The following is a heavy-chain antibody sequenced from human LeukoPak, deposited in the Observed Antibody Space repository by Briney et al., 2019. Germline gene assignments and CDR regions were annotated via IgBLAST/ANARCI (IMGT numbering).Heavy chain of an antibody. CDR2: TNPNSGGT. Sequence: ASVKVSCKASGYTFTGYYMHWVRQAPGQGLEWMGRTNPNSGGTNYAQKSQGRVTMTRDTSISTAYMELSRLRSDDTAVYYCARELGYCSSTSYRPFDPWGQGTLVTVSS. J-gene: IGHJ5*02. CDR3: ARELGYCSSTSYRPFDP. D-gene: IGHD2-2*01. V-gene: IGHV1-2*06. CDR1: GYTFTGYY.